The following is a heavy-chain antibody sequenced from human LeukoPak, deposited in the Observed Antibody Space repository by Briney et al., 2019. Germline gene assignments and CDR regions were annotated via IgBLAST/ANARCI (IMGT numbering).Heavy chain of an antibody. CDR1: GFTFSSYS. CDR2: ISSSSSYI. Sequence: PGGSLRLSCAASGFTFSSYSMNWVRQAPGKGLEWVSSISSSSSYIYYAGSVKGRFTISRDNAKNSLYLQMNSLRAEDTAVYYCARAARPGTLDYWGQGTLVTVSS. D-gene: IGHD1-26*01. J-gene: IGHJ4*02. CDR3: ARAARPGTLDY. V-gene: IGHV3-21*01.